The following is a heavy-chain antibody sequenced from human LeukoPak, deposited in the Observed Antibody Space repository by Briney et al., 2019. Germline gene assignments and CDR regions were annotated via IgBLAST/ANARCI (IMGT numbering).Heavy chain of an antibody. Sequence: ASVKVSCKASGYTFTGYFMHWVRQAPGQGLEWMGWINPNSGGTNYAQKFQGRVTMTGDTSISTAYMDLSSLRSDDTAVYYCARSDSSGYYRFDYWGQGTLVTVSS. CDR2: INPNSGGT. D-gene: IGHD3-22*01. CDR3: ARSDSSGYYRFDY. J-gene: IGHJ4*02. V-gene: IGHV1-2*02. CDR1: GYTFTGYF.